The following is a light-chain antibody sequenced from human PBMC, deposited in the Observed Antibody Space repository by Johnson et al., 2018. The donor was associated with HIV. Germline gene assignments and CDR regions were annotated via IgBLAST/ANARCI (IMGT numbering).Light chain of an antibody. CDR3: ETWVSSLSGV. CDR1: SSNIGNNY. Sequence: QSVLTQPPSVSAAPGQKVTISCSGSSSNIGNNYVSWYQQLPGTALKLLIYDNNKRPSGIPDRFSGSKSGTSATLGITGLQTGAEADYYCETWVSSLSGVFGTGTKVTVL. J-gene: IGLJ1*01. CDR2: DNN. V-gene: IGLV1-51*01.